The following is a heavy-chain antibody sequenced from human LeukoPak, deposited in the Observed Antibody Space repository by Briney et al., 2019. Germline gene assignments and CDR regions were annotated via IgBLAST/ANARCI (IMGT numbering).Heavy chain of an antibody. J-gene: IGHJ3*02. CDR1: GFTFRSYD. V-gene: IGHV3-23*01. D-gene: IGHD7-27*01. Sequence: GGSLRLPCAASGFTFRSYDMSWIRQAPGKGLEWVSEISGSDESTKYVDSVKGRFTISRDNSKNTLYLLLNSLRVDDTAVYYCANRRLGRGAFDIWGQGTMVTVSS. CDR3: ANRRLGRGAFDI. CDR2: ISGSDEST.